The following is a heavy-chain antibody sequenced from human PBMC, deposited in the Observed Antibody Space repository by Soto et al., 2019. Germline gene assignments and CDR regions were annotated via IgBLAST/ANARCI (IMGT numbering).Heavy chain of an antibody. V-gene: IGHV4-59*08. CDR2: IYYSGST. CDR3: ARLETYYYYYYMAV. CDR1: GGSISSYY. J-gene: IGHJ6*03. Sequence: SETLFLTCTVSGGSISSYYWSWIRQPPGKGLEWIGYIYYSGSTNYNPSLKSRVTISVDTSKNQFSLKLSSVTAADTAVYYCARLETYYYYYYMAVWGKGTTVTVSS.